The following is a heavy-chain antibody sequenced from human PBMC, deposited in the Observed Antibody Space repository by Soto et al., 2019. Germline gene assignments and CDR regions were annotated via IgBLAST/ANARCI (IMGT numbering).Heavy chain of an antibody. CDR1: GDTVSSFYAA. V-gene: IGHV6-1*01. J-gene: IGHJ3*02. CDR2: TYYRSQWRH. D-gene: IGHD3-16*01. Sequence: SETLSLTFDISGDTVSSFYAAWIWIRQSPSRGLEWLGRTYYRSQWRHDYAVSVISRITINSDTAKNQFSLQLNSVTPDDTAVYYCAREGGSSGTRWKNAFDIWGQGTMVTVS. CDR3: AREGGSSGTRWKNAFDI.